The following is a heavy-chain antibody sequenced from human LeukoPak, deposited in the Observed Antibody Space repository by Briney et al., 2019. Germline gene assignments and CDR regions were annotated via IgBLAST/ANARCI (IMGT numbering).Heavy chain of an antibody. V-gene: IGHV3-23*01. Sequence: GGSLRLSCAASGFTFTSYSMNWVRQAPGKGLEWVSTISGGGGSTYYADSVKGRFTISRDNSKNTLYLQVNSLRAEDTAVYYCAKGGKWDVPPFDYWGQGPLVTVSS. CDR1: GFTFTSYS. CDR3: AKGGKWDVPPFDY. D-gene: IGHD1-26*01. CDR2: ISGGGGST. J-gene: IGHJ4*02.